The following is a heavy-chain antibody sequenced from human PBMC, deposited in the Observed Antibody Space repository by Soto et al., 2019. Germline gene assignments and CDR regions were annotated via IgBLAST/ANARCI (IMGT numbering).Heavy chain of an antibody. CDR2: IQSGGTT. CDR3: TRDDVHFNGDRYYGVPMDF. D-gene: IGHD2-8*01. CDR1: GFSVSSKY. J-gene: IGHJ6*04. V-gene: IGHV3-66*01. Sequence: EVQLVESGGDLVQPGGSLRLSCAASGFSVSSKYMSWVLQAPGKGLEWVSLIQSGGTTYYAGSVKGRFTISRDYSENTLFLQMNSLRVEDTAVYYCTRDDVHFNGDRYYGVPMDFCGKGTTVTVSA.